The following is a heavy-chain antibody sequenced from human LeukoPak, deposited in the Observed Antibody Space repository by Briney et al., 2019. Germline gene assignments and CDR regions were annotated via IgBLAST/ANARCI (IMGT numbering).Heavy chain of an antibody. CDR3: ARTQGVYYGGNSGAFDI. Sequence: ASVKVSCKASGYTFIAYGLHWVRQAPGQRPEWMGWINAGNGDTKYSQNFQGRVTITGDASATTAYMELSSLRSEDTAVYHCARTQGVYYGGNSGAFDIWGQGTVVTVSS. J-gene: IGHJ3*02. D-gene: IGHD4-23*01. V-gene: IGHV1-3*01. CDR1: GYTFIAYG. CDR2: INAGNGDT.